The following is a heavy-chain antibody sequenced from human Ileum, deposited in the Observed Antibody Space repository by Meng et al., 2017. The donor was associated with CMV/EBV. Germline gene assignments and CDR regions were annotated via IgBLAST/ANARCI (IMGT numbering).Heavy chain of an antibody. CDR3: ARDIQLYYNHYYGMDV. CDR2: ISSSSNYI. D-gene: IGHD1-1*01. CDR1: GFTFTTYS. J-gene: IGHJ6*02. Sequence: GESLKISCAASGFTFTTYSMHWVRQAPGKGLEWVSYISSSSNYIYYADSVKGRFTISRDNAKNSLYLQMNGLRAEDTALYYCARDIQLYYNHYYGMDVWGQGTTVTVSS. V-gene: IGHV3-21*05.